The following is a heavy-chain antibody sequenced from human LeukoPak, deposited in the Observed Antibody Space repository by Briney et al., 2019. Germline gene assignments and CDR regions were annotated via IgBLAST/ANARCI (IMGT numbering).Heavy chain of an antibody. CDR2: ISSSSTI. CDR3: AKDSKTYSGSYGVDY. Sequence: GGSLRLSCAASGFTFSTYIMNWVRQAPGKGLEWVSYISSSSTIYYADSVKGRFTISRDNAKNSLYLQMNSLRAEDTAVYYCAKDSKTYSGSYGVDYWGQGTLVTVSS. V-gene: IGHV3-48*01. D-gene: IGHD1-26*01. J-gene: IGHJ4*02. CDR1: GFTFSTYI.